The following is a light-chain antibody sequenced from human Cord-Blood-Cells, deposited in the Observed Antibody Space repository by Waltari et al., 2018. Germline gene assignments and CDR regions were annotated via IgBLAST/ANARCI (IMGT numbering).Light chain of an antibody. V-gene: IGKV1-5*03. CDR1: QSISSW. CDR2: KAS. J-gene: IGKJ2*01. Sequence: DIQMTQSPSTLSASVGDRVTITCRASQSISSWLAWYQQKPGKAPKLLIYKASSLESGVPSRFSGSGSGTEFTLTISSLQPDDFANYYCQQYNSYFPYTFGQGTKLEIK. CDR3: QQYNSYFPYT.